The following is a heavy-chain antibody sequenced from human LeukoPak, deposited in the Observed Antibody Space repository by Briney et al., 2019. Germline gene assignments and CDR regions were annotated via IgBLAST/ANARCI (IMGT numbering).Heavy chain of an antibody. CDR1: GFTFSSYA. Sequence: GGSLRLSCAASGFTFSSYAMSWVRQAPGKGLEWVSAISGSGGSTYYADPVKGRFTISRDNSKNTLYLQVNSLRAEDTAVYYCAKDKRGGYSYNYNWFDPWGQGTLVTVSS. D-gene: IGHD5-18*01. CDR2: ISGSGGST. J-gene: IGHJ5*02. CDR3: AKDKRGGYSYNYNWFDP. V-gene: IGHV3-23*01.